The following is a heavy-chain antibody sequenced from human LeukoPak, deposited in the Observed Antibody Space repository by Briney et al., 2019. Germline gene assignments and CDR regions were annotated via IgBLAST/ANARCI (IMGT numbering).Heavy chain of an antibody. J-gene: IGHJ3*02. V-gene: IGHV3-30*04. D-gene: IGHD1-26*01. CDR1: KSSLSAWA. CDR2: ISHDGSKK. Sequence: GGSLRLSCAAAKSSLSAWAMHWVRQAPDKGLEWVAVISHDGSKKYYEESVKGRFTISRDNSNNTLFLQMNSLRTEDTAVYYCAKDGSGSYRPDAFDIWGQGTMVTVSS. CDR3: AKDGSGSYRPDAFDI.